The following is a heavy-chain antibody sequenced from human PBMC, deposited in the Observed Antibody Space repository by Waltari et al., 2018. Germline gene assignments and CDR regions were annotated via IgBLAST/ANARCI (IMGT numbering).Heavy chain of an antibody. J-gene: IGHJ3*02. V-gene: IGHV5-51*01. CDR2: IYPGDSDT. Sequence: EVQLVQSGAEVKKPGESLKISCKGSGYSFTSYWIGWVRQMPGKGLEWMGIIYPGDSDTRYSPSFQGQVTISRDNSKNTLYLQMNSLRAEDTAVYYCAKARYGGIAAAGTFDIWGQGTMVTVSS. CDR3: AKARYGGIAAAGTFDI. D-gene: IGHD6-13*01. CDR1: GYSFTSYW.